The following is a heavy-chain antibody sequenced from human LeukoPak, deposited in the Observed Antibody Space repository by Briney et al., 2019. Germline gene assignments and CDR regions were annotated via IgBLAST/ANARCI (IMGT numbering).Heavy chain of an antibody. CDR1: GFTFSSYS. CDR3: ARATLVAT. Sequence: GGSLRLSCAASGFTFSSYSMSWVRQAPGEGLEWVSYISSSSSTEYYADSVKGRFTISRDNAKNSLYLQMNSLRAEDTATYYCARATLVATWGQGTLVTVSS. CDR2: ISSSSSTE. V-gene: IGHV3-48*01. J-gene: IGHJ5*02. D-gene: IGHD2-15*01.